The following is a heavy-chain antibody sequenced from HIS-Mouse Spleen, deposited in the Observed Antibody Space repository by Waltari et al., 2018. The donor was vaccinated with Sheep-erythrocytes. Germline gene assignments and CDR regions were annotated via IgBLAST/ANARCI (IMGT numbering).Heavy chain of an antibody. D-gene: IGHD2-2*01. Sequence: EVQLVESGGGLVQPGRSLRLSCEASGFTFDDYAMHWVSGISWNRGCIGYADSVKGRFTISRDNAKNSLYLQMNSLRAEDTALYYCAKDISRNIVVVPAAVGDYWGQGTLVTVSS. V-gene: IGHV3-9*01. CDR2: ISWNRGCI. CDR1: GFTFDDYA. J-gene: IGHJ4*02. CDR3: AKDISRNIVVVPAAVGDY.